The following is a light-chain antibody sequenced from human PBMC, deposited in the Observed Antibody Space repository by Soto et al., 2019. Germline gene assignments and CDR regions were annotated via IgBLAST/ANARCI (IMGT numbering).Light chain of an antibody. CDR3: QSYDSSLFYV. CDR2: GNS. J-gene: IGLJ1*01. Sequence: QSVLTQPPSVSGAPGQRVTISCTGSSSNIGAGYDVHWYQQLPGTAPKLLIYGNSNRPSGVPDRFSGSKSGTSASLAITGLQAEDEAGYYCQSYDSSLFYVFGTGTKVTVL. CDR1: SSNIGAGYD. V-gene: IGLV1-40*01.